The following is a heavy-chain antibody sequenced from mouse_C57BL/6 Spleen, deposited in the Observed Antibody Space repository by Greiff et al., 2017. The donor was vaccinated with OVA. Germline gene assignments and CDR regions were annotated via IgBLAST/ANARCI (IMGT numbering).Heavy chain of an antibody. V-gene: IGHV5-6*02. CDR3: ASRYDGYYVGFAY. CDR2: ISSGGSYT. CDR1: GFTFSSYG. Sequence: EVKLMESGGDLVKPGGSLKLSCAASGFTFSSYGMSWVRQTPDKRLEWVATISSGGSYTYYPDSVKGRFTISRDNAKNTLYLQMSSLKSEDTAMYYCASRYDGYYVGFAYWGQGTLVTVSA. J-gene: IGHJ3*01. D-gene: IGHD2-3*01.